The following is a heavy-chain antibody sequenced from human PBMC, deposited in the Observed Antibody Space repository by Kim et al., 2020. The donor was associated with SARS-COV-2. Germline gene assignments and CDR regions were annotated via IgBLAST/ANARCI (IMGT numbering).Heavy chain of an antibody. CDR1: GGTFSSYA. CDR2: IIPIFGTA. D-gene: IGHD3-9*01. J-gene: IGHJ5*02. CDR3: AGERTNYDILTGYYRFDP. V-gene: IGHV1-69*13. Sequence: SVKVSCKASGGTFSSYAISWVRQAPGQGLEWMGGIIPIFGTANYAQKFQGRVTITADESTSTAYMELSSLRSEDTAVYYCAGERTNYDILTGYYRFDPWGQGTLVTVSS.